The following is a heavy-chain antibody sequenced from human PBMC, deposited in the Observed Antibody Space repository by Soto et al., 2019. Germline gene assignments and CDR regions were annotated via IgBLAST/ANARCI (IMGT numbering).Heavy chain of an antibody. J-gene: IGHJ6*02. Sequence: QVQLAESGGGVVQPGRSLRLSCAASGFSFNSYGMHWVRQAPGKGLEWVVFIWYDGSNKYYADSVKGRFTISRDNSKNTLYLQMNSLRAEDTAVYYCARGTRDGPDVWGQGTTVTVSS. V-gene: IGHV3-33*01. CDR2: IWYDGSNK. D-gene: IGHD2-8*01. CDR3: ARGTRDGPDV. CDR1: GFSFNSYG.